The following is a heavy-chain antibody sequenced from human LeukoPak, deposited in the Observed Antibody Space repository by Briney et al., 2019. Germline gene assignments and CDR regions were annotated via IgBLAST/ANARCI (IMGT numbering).Heavy chain of an antibody. D-gene: IGHD2-21*01. V-gene: IGHV3-23*01. J-gene: IGHJ4*02. CDR1: GFTFSSYA. CDR3: AEVCGGYYSFGY. Sequence: GGSLRLSCAASGFTFSSYAMSWVRQAPGKGLEWVSAISGSGGSTYYADSVKGRFTISRDNSKNTLYLQMNSLRAEDTAVYYWAEVCGGYYSFGYWGQGTLVTVS. CDR2: ISGSGGST.